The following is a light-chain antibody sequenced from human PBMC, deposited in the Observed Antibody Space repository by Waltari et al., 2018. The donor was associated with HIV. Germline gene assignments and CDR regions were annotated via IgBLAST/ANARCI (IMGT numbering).Light chain of an antibody. CDR2: EDN. J-gene: IGLJ3*02. V-gene: IGLV6-57*04. CDR1: SGNIASNY. Sequence: NFKLTQPLSVSESPGKTVTISCTRSSGNIASNYVQWYQQRPGSAPTTVLYEDNQRPSGVPVRFSVSIDSSSNSASLTISGLKTEDEADYYCQSYDSNDPWVFGGGTKLTVL. CDR3: QSYDSNDPWV.